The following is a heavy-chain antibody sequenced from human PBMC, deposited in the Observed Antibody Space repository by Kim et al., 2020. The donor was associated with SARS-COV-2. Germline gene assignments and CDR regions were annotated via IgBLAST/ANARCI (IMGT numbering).Heavy chain of an antibody. J-gene: IGHJ4*02. V-gene: IGHV3-23*01. CDR3: AKEQIAAAGTSNY. Sequence: YADSVKGRFTISRDNSKNTLYLQMNSLRAEDTAVYYCAKEQIAAAGTSNYWGQGTLVTVSS. D-gene: IGHD6-13*01.